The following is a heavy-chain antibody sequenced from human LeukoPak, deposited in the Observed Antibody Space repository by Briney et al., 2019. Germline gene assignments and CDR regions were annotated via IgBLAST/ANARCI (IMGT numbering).Heavy chain of an antibody. J-gene: IGHJ3*02. CDR1: GFTFSDYY. D-gene: IGHD3-22*01. CDR2: ISSSSSYT. V-gene: IGHV3-11*05. CDR3: ARDIEDGLFNAFDI. Sequence: KPGGSLRLSCAASGFTFSDYYMSWIRQAPGKGLEWVSYISSSSSYTNYADSVKGRFTISRANAKNSLYLQMNSLRAEDTAVYYCARDIEDGLFNAFDIWGQGTMVTVSS.